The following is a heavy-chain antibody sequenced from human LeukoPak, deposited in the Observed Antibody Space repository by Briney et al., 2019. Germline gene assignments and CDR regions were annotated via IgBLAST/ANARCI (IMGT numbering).Heavy chain of an antibody. CDR2: IWYDGSNK. CDR3: AKDRGYGDYAADFDY. CDR1: GFTFSSYG. V-gene: IGHV3-33*06. J-gene: IGHJ4*02. D-gene: IGHD4-17*01. Sequence: SGGSLRLSCAASGFTFSSYGMHWVRQAPGKGLEWVAVIWYDGSNKYYADSVKGRSTISRDNSKNTLYLQMNSLRAEDTAVYYCAKDRGYGDYAADFDYWGQGTLVTVSS.